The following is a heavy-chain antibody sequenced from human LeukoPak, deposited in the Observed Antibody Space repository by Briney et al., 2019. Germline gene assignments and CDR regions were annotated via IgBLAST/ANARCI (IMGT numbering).Heavy chain of an antibody. D-gene: IGHD3-22*01. J-gene: IGHJ4*02. Sequence: PSETLSLTCSVSGGSISSYYWSWIRQPPGKGLEWIGYIYYSGSTNYNPSLKSRVTISVDTSKNQFSLRLSSVTAADTAVYYCARVTGYIVEDYFDYWGQGTLVTVSS. CDR2: IYYSGST. V-gene: IGHV4-59*01. CDR3: ARVTGYIVEDYFDY. CDR1: GGSISSYY.